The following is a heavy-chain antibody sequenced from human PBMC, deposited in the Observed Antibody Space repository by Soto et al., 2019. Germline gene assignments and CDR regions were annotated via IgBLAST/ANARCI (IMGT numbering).Heavy chain of an antibody. D-gene: IGHD3-10*01. CDR1: GFTFSDYY. Sequence: GGSLRLSCAASGFTFSDYYMSWIRQAPGKGLEWVSYISSSGSTIYYADSVKGRFTISRDNAKNSLYLQMNSLRAEDTAVYYCARVRTGLDLLAWFDPWGQGTLVTVSS. CDR2: ISSSGSTI. CDR3: ARVRTGLDLLAWFDP. J-gene: IGHJ5*02. V-gene: IGHV3-11*01.